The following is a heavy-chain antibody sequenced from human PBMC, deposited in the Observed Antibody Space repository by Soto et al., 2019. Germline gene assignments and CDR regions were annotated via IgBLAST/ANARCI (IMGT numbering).Heavy chain of an antibody. J-gene: IGHJ5*02. CDR1: GFTFSTYA. D-gene: IGHD4-17*01. CDR3: ATVYRYGDAEP. V-gene: IGHV3-23*01. CDR2: ISTSGAVT. Sequence: EVQLLESGGDLVQAGGSLILSCAASGFTFSTYAMNWVRQAPGKGLEWVSGISTSGAVTYYADSVKGRFTISRDKSKNTLFLQMNSLRAEDAGLYDCATVYRYGDAEPWGQGTLVTVSS.